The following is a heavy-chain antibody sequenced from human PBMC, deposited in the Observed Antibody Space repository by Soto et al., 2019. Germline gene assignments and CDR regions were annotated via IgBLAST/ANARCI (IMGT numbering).Heavy chain of an antibody. CDR1: GGTFSSYG. V-gene: IGHV1-69*06. Sequence: QVQLVQSGAEVKKPGSSVKVSCKASGGTFSSYGITWVRQAPGQGLEGMGGIVPIFGSINLAQKFRGRLTITTDKSTSTVDMELSSLTSEDTAVYYCASRERVDAFDVWGQGTMVTVSS. CDR3: ASRERVDAFDV. D-gene: IGHD1-26*01. CDR2: IVPIFGSI. J-gene: IGHJ3*01.